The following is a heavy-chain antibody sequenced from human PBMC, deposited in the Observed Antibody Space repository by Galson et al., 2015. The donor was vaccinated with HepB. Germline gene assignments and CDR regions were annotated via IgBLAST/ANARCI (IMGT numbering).Heavy chain of an antibody. CDR2: IIPMFATP. D-gene: IGHD3-10*01. V-gene: IGHV1-69*13. J-gene: IGHJ6*02. CDR3: ARGAYSRIALARGARDYYFYGMDV. CDR1: GGTFNSYS. Sequence: SVKVSCKASGGTFNSYSFNWVRQAPGQGLEWMGGIIPMFATPNNAQKFQGRVTITADESTSTAYMELSSLRSEDTAVYYCARGAYSRIALARGARDYYFYGMDVWGQGTTVIVSS.